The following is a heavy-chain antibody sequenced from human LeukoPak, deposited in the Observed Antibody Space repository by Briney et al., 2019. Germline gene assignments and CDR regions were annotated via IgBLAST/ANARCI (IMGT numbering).Heavy chain of an antibody. CDR3: ARDSSYYDILTGSSIADGFDI. CDR1: GFTFSNYA. Sequence: GGSLRLSCAASGFTFSNYAMHWVRQAPGKELDYVSGISSNGGNTYYADSVKGRLTISRDNSKNNLYLQMSSLRAEDTAVYYCARDSSYYDILTGSSIADGFDIWGQGTMVTVSS. V-gene: IGHV3-64D*09. CDR2: ISSNGGNT. D-gene: IGHD3-9*01. J-gene: IGHJ3*02.